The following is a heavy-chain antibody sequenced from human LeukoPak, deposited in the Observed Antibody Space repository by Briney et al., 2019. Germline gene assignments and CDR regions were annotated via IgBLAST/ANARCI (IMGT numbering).Heavy chain of an antibody. J-gene: IGHJ6*03. Sequence: GGSLRLSCAASGFTFSGSAMHWVRQASGKGLEWVGRIRSKANSYTTAYAASVKGRFTISRDDSKDTAYLQMNSLKTEDTAVYYCTRRIAAAGTGYYYYYMDVWGKGTTVTVSS. CDR1: GFTFSGSA. D-gene: IGHD6-13*01. CDR3: TRRIAAAGTGYYYYYMDV. V-gene: IGHV3-73*01. CDR2: IRSKANSYTT.